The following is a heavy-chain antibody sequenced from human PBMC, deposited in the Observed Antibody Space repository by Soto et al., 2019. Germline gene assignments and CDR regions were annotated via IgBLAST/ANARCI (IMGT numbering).Heavy chain of an antibody. Sequence: QVQLVESGGGVVQPGTSLRVSCVGSGFTFRSYVIHWVRQAPGKGLEWVALTSYDGSDKYYADSVRGRFTISRDNSRNPVDLQMESLRLEDTALYYCARLGTTGGLDVWGQGTLVSVSS. CDR2: TSYDGSDK. CDR3: ARLGTTGGLDV. V-gene: IGHV3-30*19. CDR1: GFTFRSYV. J-gene: IGHJ1*01. D-gene: IGHD3-16*01.